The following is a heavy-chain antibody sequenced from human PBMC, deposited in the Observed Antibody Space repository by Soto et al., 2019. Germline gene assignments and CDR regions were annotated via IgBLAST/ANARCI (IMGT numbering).Heavy chain of an antibody. CDR1: GGFISSNKYY. CDR3: ANLPRGDLWTGYPPYYFDS. J-gene: IGHJ4*02. CDR2: IYHSGSI. V-gene: IGHV4-39*01. Sequence: PSETLSLTCTVSGGFISSNKYYWGWIRQPPGKGLEWIGSIYHSGSIYNNPSLKSRITMSVDTSKNQFSLRLSSVTAADTAVYYCANLPRGDLWTGYPPYYFDSWGPGALVTVSS. D-gene: IGHD3-3*01.